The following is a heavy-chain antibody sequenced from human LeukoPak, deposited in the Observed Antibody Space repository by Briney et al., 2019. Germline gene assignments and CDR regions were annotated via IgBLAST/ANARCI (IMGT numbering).Heavy chain of an antibody. CDR3: ARGIVVVTATWFDP. CDR2: INPNSGGT. V-gene: IGHV1-2*02. D-gene: IGHD2-21*02. CDR1: GYTFTGYY. Sequence: ASVKVSCKASGYTFTGYYMHWVRQAPGQGLEWMGWINPNSGGTNYAQKFQGRVTMTRDTSISTAYMELSRLRSDDTAVYYCARGIVVVTATWFDPWGQGTLVTVSS. J-gene: IGHJ5*02.